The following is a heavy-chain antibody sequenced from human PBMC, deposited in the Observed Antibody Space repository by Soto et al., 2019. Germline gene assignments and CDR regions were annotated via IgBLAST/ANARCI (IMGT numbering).Heavy chain of an antibody. J-gene: IGHJ4*02. D-gene: IGHD3-22*01. CDR2: INSDGSST. CDR3: ARGGSGYYYLDY. CDR1: GFTFSSYW. Sequence: PGGSLRLSCAASGFTFSSYWMHWVRQAPGKGLVWVSRINSDGSSTSYADSVKGRFTISRDNAKNTLYLQMNSLRAEDTAVYYCARGGSGYYYLDYWGQGTLVTVSS. V-gene: IGHV3-74*01.